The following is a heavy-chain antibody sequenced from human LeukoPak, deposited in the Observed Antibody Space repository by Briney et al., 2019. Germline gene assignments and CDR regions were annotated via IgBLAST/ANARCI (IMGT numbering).Heavy chain of an antibody. CDR1: GYTFTSYY. V-gene: IGHV1-2*02. Sequence: ASVKVSCKASGYTFTSYYMHWVRQAPGQGLEWMGWINPNSGGTNYAQKFQGRVTMTRDTSISTAYMELSRLRSDDTAVYYCARDSLLNQQLVDYWGQGTLVTVSS. J-gene: IGHJ4*02. CDR2: INPNSGGT. CDR3: ARDSLLNQQLVDY. D-gene: IGHD6-13*01.